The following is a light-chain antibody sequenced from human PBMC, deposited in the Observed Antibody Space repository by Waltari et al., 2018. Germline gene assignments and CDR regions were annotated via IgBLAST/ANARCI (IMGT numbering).Light chain of an antibody. CDR3: GTWDNSLNIVI. CDR2: DTN. V-gene: IGLV1-51*01. Sequence: QQFQRAAHKLLIYDTNKRPSGSPDRFSASKAGTSDTLGISGLQTGDEAIYHCGTWDNSLNIVIFGGGTKVTVL. J-gene: IGLJ2*01.